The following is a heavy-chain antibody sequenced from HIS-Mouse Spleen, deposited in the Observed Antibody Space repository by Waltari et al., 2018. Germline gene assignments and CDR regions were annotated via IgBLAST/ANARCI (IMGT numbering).Heavy chain of an antibody. J-gene: IGHJ4*02. CDR1: GFTFSSYA. CDR2: ISGSGGST. D-gene: IGHD3-3*01. V-gene: IGHV3-23*01. CDR3: ARGGIFGVVITLDY. Sequence: CAASGFTFSSYAMSWVRQAPGKGLEWVSAISGSGGSTYYADSVKGRFTISRDNSKNTLYLQMNSLRAEDTAVYYCARGGIFGVVITLDYWGQGTLVTVSS.